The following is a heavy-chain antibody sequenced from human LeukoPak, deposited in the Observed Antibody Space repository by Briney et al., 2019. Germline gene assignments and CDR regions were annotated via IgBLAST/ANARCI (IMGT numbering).Heavy chain of an antibody. CDR3: ARATSASGSFSYYFDY. CDR2: IYHSGST. D-gene: IGHD3-10*01. V-gene: IGHV4-59*01. CDR1: GGSIRSYY. Sequence: SETLSLTCTVSGGSIRSYYWNWIRQPPGKGLEWIGYIYHSGSTIYNPSLKSRVTISVDTSKNQISLKLRSVTAADTAVYYCARATSASGSFSYYFDYWGQGTLVTVSS. J-gene: IGHJ4*02.